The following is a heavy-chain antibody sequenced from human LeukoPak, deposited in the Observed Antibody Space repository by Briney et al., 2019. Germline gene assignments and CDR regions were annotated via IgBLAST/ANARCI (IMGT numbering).Heavy chain of an antibody. CDR3: ARGSASNWPVDI. D-gene: IGHD6-13*01. CDR2: IMPVFGTA. J-gene: IGHJ4*02. V-gene: IGHV1-69*13. CDR1: GGSFSSYA. Sequence: SVKVSCKASGGSFSSYAISWVRQAPGQGLQWMGGIMPVFGTAKYAEEFQGRVTITADDSRNTAYMDLSSLRSDDTAVYYCARGSASNWPVDIWGQGTLVIVSS.